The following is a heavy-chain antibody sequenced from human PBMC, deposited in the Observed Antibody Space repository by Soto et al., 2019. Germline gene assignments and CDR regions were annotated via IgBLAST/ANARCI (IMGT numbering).Heavy chain of an antibody. J-gene: IGHJ6*02. D-gene: IGHD2-2*01. Sequence: SETLSLTCTVSGGSISSSSYYWGWIRQPPGKGLEWIGSIYYSGSTYYNPSLKSRVTISVDTSKNQFSLKLSSVTAADTGVYYCATLPAAMYFYGSDVWGPGTTVTVSS. V-gene: IGHV4-39*01. CDR3: ATLPAAMYFYGSDV. CDR2: IYYSGST. CDR1: GGSISSSSYY.